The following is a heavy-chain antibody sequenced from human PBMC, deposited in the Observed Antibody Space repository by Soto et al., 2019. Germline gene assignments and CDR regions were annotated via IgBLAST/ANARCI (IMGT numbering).Heavy chain of an antibody. CDR2: INPSGGST. J-gene: IGHJ2*01. V-gene: IGHV1-46*01. Sequence: QVQLVQSGAEVKKPGASVKVSCKASGYTFTSYYMHWVRQAPGPGLEWMGIINPSGGSTSYAHKFQGRGTMPRDTYTSTVYMELSSLISEDTAVYYCARDSRAALRGPFDLWGRGTLVPVSS. CDR3: ARDSRAALRGPFDL. CDR1: GYTFTSYY. D-gene: IGHD6-25*01.